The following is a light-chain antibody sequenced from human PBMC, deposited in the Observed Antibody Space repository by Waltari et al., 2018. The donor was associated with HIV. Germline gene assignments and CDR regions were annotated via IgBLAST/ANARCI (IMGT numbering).Light chain of an antibody. CDR2: DNN. CDR3: GTWDSSLSAYV. CDR1: RSNLGTNY. J-gene: IGLJ1*01. V-gene: IGLV1-51*01. Sequence: QSVLTPPPPVSAAPGQKVTIPCSGHRSNLGTNYVSWYQQLPGTAPKLLIYDNNKRPSGIPDRFSGSKSGTSATLGITGLQTGDEADYYCGTWDSSLSAYVFGTGTKVTVL.